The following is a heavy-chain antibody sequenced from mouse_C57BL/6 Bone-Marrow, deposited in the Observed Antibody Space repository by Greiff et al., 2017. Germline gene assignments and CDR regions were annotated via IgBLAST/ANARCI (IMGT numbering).Heavy chain of an antibody. CDR1: GYSITSDY. V-gene: IGHV3-8*01. Sequence: EVQLQESGPGLAKPSQTLSLTCSVTGYSITSDYWNWIRQFPGNKLEYMGYISYSGSTYYYPSLKSRISITGDTSKSQYYLQLNSVTTEDTATYSCARGYSTSYYFDYWGQGTTLTVSS. J-gene: IGHJ2*01. D-gene: IGHD2-3*01. CDR3: ARGYSTSYYFDY. CDR2: ISYSGST.